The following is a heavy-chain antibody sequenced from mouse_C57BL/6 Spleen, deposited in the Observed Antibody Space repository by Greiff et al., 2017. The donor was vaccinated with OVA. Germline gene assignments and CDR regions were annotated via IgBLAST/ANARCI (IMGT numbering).Heavy chain of an antibody. J-gene: IGHJ1*03. V-gene: IGHV1-26*01. D-gene: IGHD1-1*01. CDR3: ARSTRYYGSSHWYFDV. CDR1: GYTFTDYY. Sequence: EVQLQQSGPELVKPGASVKISCKASGYTFTDYYMNWVKQSHGKSLEWIGDINPNNGGTSYNQKFKGKATLTVDKSSSTAYMELRSLTSEDSAVYYCARSTRYYGSSHWYFDVWGTGTTVTVSS. CDR2: INPNNGGT.